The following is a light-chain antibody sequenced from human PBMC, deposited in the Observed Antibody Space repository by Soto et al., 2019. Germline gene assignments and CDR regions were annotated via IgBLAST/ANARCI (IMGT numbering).Light chain of an antibody. CDR2: STN. V-gene: IGLV7-43*01. CDR3: LLYYGGTRI. Sequence: QAVVTQEPSLTVSPGGTVTLTCASSTGAVTSGHYPSWFQQKPGQPPRTLIYSTNNRHPWTPARFSGSLLGGKAALTLSGVQSEDEADYFCLLYYGGTRIFGGGTKLTVL. J-gene: IGLJ2*01. CDR1: TGAVTSGHY.